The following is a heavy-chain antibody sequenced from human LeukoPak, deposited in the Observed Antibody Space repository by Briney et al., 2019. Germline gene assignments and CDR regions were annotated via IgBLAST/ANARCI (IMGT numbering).Heavy chain of an antibody. Sequence: SETLSLTCAVYGGSFSGYYWSWIRQPPGKGLEWSGEINHSGSTNYNPSLKSRVTISVDTSKNQFSLKLSSVTAADTAVYYCARSRLYYYDSSGYLYWGQGTLVTVSS. V-gene: IGHV4-34*01. CDR2: INHSGST. D-gene: IGHD3-22*01. J-gene: IGHJ4*02. CDR1: GGSFSGYY. CDR3: ARSRLYYYDSSGYLY.